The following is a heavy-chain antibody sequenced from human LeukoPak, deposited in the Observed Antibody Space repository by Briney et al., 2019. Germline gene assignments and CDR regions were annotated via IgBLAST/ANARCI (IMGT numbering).Heavy chain of an antibody. CDR3: ARVPSLLWFGELPAYFDY. J-gene: IGHJ4*02. Sequence: GGSLRLSCAASGFTFSSYWMSWVRQAPGKGLEWVANIKQDGSEKYYVDSVKGRLTISRDNAKNSLYLQMNSLRAEDTAVYYCARVPSLLWFGELPAYFDYWGQGTLVTVSS. D-gene: IGHD3-10*01. V-gene: IGHV3-7*01. CDR1: GFTFSSYW. CDR2: IKQDGSEK.